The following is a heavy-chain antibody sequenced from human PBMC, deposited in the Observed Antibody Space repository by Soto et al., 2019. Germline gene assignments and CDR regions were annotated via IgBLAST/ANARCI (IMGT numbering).Heavy chain of an antibody. CDR1: GGSISSGDYY. J-gene: IGHJ3*02. Sequence: QVQLQESGPGLVKPSQTLSLTCTVSGGSISSGDYYWSWIRQPPGKGLEWIGYIYYSRSTYYNPSLKSRVTISVDTSKNQFSLKLSSVTAADTAVYYCASETYDFWSGYSSGAFDIWGQGTMVTVSS. CDR3: ASETYDFWSGYSSGAFDI. V-gene: IGHV4-30-4*01. D-gene: IGHD3-3*01. CDR2: IYYSRST.